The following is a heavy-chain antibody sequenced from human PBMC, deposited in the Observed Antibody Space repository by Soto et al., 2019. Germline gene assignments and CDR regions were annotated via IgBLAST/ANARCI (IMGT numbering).Heavy chain of an antibody. CDR3: SRVEYVTSSPIG. D-gene: IGHD6-6*01. CDR1: GFTFSGSA. CDR2: IRTKSNGYAT. V-gene: IGHV3-73*01. J-gene: IGHJ4*02. Sequence: GGSLRLSCAASGFTFSGSAIHWVRQASGKGLEWVARIRTKSNGYATTYAASVKGRFTISRDDSKNMAYLQMSGLKTEDTAMYYCSRVEYVTSSPIGWGQGTLVTV.